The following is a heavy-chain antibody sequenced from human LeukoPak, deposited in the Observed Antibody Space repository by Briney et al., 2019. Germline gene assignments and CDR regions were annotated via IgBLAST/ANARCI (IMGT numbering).Heavy chain of an antibody. CDR1: GFSFSIYT. CDR2: ISGGGSA. J-gene: IGHJ3*01. Sequence: PGGSLRLSCAASGFSFSIYTMTWVRQAPGMGLQWVSVISGGGSAYYADSVKGRFTVSRDNSRNAVCLQMNSLRVEDTAVYYCVKDQYSGSGSYPDAFDFWGQGTVVTVSS. D-gene: IGHD3-10*01. CDR3: VKDQYSGSGSYPDAFDF. V-gene: IGHV3-23*01.